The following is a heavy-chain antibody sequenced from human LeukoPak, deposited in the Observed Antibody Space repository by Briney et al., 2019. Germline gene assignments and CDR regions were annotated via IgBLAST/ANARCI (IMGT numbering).Heavy chain of an antibody. CDR2: INQGGGEK. J-gene: IGHJ4*02. CDR1: GFTFSSFW. CDR3: ARDLGSGNN. Sequence: GGSLRLSCATSGFTFSSFWMSWVRQAPGKGLEWVANINQGGGEKNYVDSVKGRFTISRDNSKNTLYLQMNSLRAEDTAVYYCARDLGSGNNWGQGTLVTVSS. V-gene: IGHV3-7*05. D-gene: IGHD3-10*01.